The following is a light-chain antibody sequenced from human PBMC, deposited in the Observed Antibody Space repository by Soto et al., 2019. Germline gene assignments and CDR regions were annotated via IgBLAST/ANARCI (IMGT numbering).Light chain of an antibody. V-gene: IGLV2-14*01. CDR2: EVR. J-gene: IGLJ2*01. Sequence: QSALTQPGSVSGSPGQSITISCSGTSRDVGAYNLVSWYQQRPGKAPKLLIYEVRNRPSGLSYRFSGSKSGNTASLTIASLLPEDEADYFCSSFSSRNTFVFGGGTKVTVL. CDR3: SSFSSRNTFV. CDR1: SRDVGAYNL.